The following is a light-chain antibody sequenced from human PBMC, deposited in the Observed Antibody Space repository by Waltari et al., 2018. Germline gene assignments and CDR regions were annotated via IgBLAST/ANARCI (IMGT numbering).Light chain of an antibody. J-gene: IGKJ4*01. Sequence: DIVLTQSPGTLSLSPGERATLSCRASQTVSSGNLVWYQQQRGQAPRLRIFGASTRAAGIPDRFSGSGSGTDFTLTISRLEPEDFATYYCQQYGSSPLTFGGGTKVEIK. V-gene: IGKV3-20*01. CDR1: QTVSSGN. CDR3: QQYGSSPLT. CDR2: GAS.